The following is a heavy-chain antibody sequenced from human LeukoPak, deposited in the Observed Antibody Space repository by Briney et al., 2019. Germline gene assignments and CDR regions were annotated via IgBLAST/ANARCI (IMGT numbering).Heavy chain of an antibody. V-gene: IGHV6-1*01. D-gene: IGHD7-27*01. CDR2: IYYRSRWHY. CDR1: GDSVSSNSGS. J-gene: IGHJ2*01. CDR3: VSGGDWGFGWYFDV. Sequence: SQTLSLTCAISGDSVSSNSGSWSWIRQSTSRGPEWLGSIYYRSRWHYEYAVSVQNRISISPDTAKNQFSLQLNSMSPDDSAVYYCVSGGDWGFGWYFDVWGRGALVTVSS.